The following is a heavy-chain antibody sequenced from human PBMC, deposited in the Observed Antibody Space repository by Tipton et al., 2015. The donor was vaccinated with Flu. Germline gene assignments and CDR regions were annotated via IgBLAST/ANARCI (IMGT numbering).Heavy chain of an antibody. Sequence: LSLTCTVSGGSISSYYWSWIRQPPGKGLEWIGYIYYSGSTNYNPSLKSRVTISVDTSKNQFSLKLSSVTAADTVVYYCARGENDGAASSWFDPWGQGTLVTVSS. CDR2: IYYSGST. V-gene: IGHV4-59*01. D-gene: IGHD6-13*01. CDR3: ARGENDGAASSWFDP. J-gene: IGHJ5*02. CDR1: GGSISSYY.